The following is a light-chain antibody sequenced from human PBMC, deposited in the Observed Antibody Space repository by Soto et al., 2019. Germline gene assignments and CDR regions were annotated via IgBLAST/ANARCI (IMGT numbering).Light chain of an antibody. Sequence: DIPMTQSPSTLSASVGDRVTITCRASQSISSWLAWYQQKPGKAPKLLIYDASSLESGVPSRFSGSGSGTDFYLTISSLQPDDFAPYYCQQYNSYPLTLGVRTKVEVK. J-gene: IGKJ4*01. V-gene: IGKV1-5*01. CDR2: DAS. CDR1: QSISSW. CDR3: QQYNSYPLT.